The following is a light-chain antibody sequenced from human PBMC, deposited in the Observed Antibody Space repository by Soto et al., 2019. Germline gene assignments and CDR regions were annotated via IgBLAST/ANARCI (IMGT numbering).Light chain of an antibody. V-gene: IGKV3-15*01. CDR2: GAS. Sequence: EIVMTQSPATLSVSPGERATLSCRASQSLSSNLAWYQQCPGQAPRLLIYGASTRATGIPARFSGSGSETEFTLTISSLQSEDVAIYFCQQYSHWPLTFGGGTKVEIK. CDR1: QSLSSN. J-gene: IGKJ4*01. CDR3: QQYSHWPLT.